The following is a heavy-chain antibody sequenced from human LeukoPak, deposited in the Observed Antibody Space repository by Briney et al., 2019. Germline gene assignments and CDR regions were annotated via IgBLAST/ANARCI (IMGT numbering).Heavy chain of an antibody. J-gene: IGHJ5*02. CDR1: GGSVSGYY. D-gene: IGHD6-25*01. CDR3: ARLHFAEAEEFDP. CDR2: IYYSGTT. V-gene: IGHV4-59*08. Sequence: PSETLSLTCSVSGGSVSGYYWSWIRQPPGKGLEWIGYIYYSGTTNYNPSLKGRVTISIDTSKNQFSLNLSSVTAADTAVYFCARLHFAEAEEFDPWGQGTLVTVSS.